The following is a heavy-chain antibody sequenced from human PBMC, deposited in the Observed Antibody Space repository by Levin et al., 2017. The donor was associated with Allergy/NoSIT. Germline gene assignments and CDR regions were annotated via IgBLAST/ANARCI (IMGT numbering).Heavy chain of an antibody. V-gene: IGHV3-30*18. J-gene: IGHJ1*01. Sequence: LSLTCAASGFTFSSYGMHWVRQAPGKGLEWVAVISYDGSNKYYADSVKGRFTISRDNSKNTLYLQMNSLRAEDTAVYYCAKARVVTAILGYFQHWGQGTLVTVSS. CDR2: ISYDGSNK. CDR1: GFTFSSYG. D-gene: IGHD2-21*02. CDR3: AKARVVTAILGYFQH.